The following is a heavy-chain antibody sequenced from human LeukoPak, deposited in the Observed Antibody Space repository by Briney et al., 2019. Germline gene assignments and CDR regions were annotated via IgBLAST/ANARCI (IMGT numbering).Heavy chain of an antibody. CDR1: GGSISSNDYY. CDR3: ATWRTAKTGFDY. CDR2: IYYSGSP. Sequence: SETLSLTCTVSGGSISSNDYYWGWIRQPPGKGLEWIGSIYYSGSPYYNPSLKSRVTISVDTSKNQFSLRLRSVTAADTAVYYCATWRTAKTGFDYWGQGTLVTVSS. D-gene: IGHD1-1*01. J-gene: IGHJ4*02. V-gene: IGHV4-39*01.